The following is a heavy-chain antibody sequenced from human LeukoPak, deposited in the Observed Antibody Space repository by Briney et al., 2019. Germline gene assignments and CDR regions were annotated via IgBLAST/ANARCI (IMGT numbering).Heavy chain of an antibody. J-gene: IGHJ4*02. D-gene: IGHD3/OR15-3a*01. V-gene: IGHV4-39*01. CDR3: AISTQDWRQPFDY. Sequence: SEALSLTCTVSGGSISSSSYYWGWIRQPPGKGLEWIGSIYYSGSTYYNPSLKSRVTISVDTSKNQFSLKLSSVTAADTAVYYCAISTQDWRQPFDYWGQGTLVTVSS. CDR2: IYYSGST. CDR1: GGSISSSSYY.